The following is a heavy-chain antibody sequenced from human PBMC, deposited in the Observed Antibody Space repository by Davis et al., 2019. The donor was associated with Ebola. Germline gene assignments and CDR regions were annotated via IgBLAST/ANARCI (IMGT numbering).Heavy chain of an antibody. CDR2: IFYTGST. CDR1: RGSTSSHF. Sequence: PSETLSLTCAVSRGSTSSHFWSWIRQSPGQGLEWIGSIFYTGSTNLNPSLRSRVTLSVDRPKNQFSLNLTSVTAADTAVYFCARQPRSTRSPEYYHGLDVWGQGTTVVVSS. D-gene: IGHD3-16*01. J-gene: IGHJ6*02. V-gene: IGHV4-59*11. CDR3: ARQPRSTRSPEYYHGLDV.